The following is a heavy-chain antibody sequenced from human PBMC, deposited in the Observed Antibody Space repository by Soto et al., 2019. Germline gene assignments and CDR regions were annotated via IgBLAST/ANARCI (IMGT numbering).Heavy chain of an antibody. D-gene: IGHD1-1*01. Sequence: GGTLRLSCETSGFMFTTSGMHWVRQAPGKGLEWVSGIWLDGSERYYSDSVKGRFTISRDNSKNMLFLEMNSLRVEDTAVYFCARDASGTTSFLVSWGQGALVTVSS. CDR3: ARDASGTTSFLVS. CDR1: GFMFTTSG. V-gene: IGHV3-33*01. J-gene: IGHJ5*01. CDR2: IWLDGSER.